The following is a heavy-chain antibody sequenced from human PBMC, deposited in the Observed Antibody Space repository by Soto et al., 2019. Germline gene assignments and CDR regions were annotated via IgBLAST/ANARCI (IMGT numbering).Heavy chain of an antibody. CDR3: AREGEGGYSYGTVVDY. D-gene: IGHD5-18*01. Sequence: GGSLRLSCAASGFTFSSYAIHWVRQDPGKGLEWVAVISYDGSNKYYADSVKGRFTISRDNSKNTLYLQMNSLRAEDTAVYYCAREGEGGYSYGTVVDYSGQGTLVTVSS. CDR1: GFTFSSYA. V-gene: IGHV3-30-3*01. J-gene: IGHJ4*02. CDR2: ISYDGSNK.